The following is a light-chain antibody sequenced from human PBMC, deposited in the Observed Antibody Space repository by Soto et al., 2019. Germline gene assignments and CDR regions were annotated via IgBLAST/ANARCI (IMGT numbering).Light chain of an antibody. V-gene: IGKV3-11*01. Sequence: EIVLTQSPATLSSFPGDRVTLSCRASQYINTRLAWYQHRPGQAPRLLIYQTSLRAAGIPARFSASGSGTDFALTISDGQPEDFALYYCHQRQSLPRTFGQGTKVDI. CDR3: HQRQSLPRT. CDR1: QYINTR. J-gene: IGKJ1*01. CDR2: QTS.